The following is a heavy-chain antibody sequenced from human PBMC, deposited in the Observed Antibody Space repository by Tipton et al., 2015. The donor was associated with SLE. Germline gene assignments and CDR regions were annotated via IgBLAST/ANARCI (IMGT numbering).Heavy chain of an antibody. J-gene: IGHJ6*02. CDR1: GLTSSRYA. CDR3: ARDITGYYGMDV. CDR2: ISYDGSNK. Sequence: SLRLSCAASGLTSSRYAMSWVRQAPGKGLEWVAVISYDGSNKYYADSVKGRFTISRDNSKNTLYLQMNSLRAEDTAVYYCARDITGYYGMDVWGQGTTVTVSS. D-gene: IGHD1-14*01. V-gene: IGHV3-30*04.